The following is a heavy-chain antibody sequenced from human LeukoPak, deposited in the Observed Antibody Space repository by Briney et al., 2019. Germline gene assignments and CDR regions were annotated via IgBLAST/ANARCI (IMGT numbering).Heavy chain of an antibody. CDR1: GGTFSSYA. D-gene: IGHD1-26*01. J-gene: IGHJ3*02. CDR3: AKGLLSGSYIDDAFDI. CDR2: IIPILGIA. Sequence: ASVKVSCKASGGTFSSYAISWVRQAPGQGLEWMGRIIPILGIANYAQKFQGRVTITADKSTSTAYMELSSLRSEDTAVYYCAKGLLSGSYIDDAFDIWGQGTMVTVSS. V-gene: IGHV1-69*04.